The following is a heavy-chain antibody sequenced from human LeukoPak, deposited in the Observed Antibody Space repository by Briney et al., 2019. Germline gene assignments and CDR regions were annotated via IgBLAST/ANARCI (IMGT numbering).Heavy chain of an antibody. D-gene: IGHD1-26*01. V-gene: IGHV4-61*08. CDR1: CGSISSGGFY. CDR2: IYYSGST. J-gene: IGHJ5*02. Sequence: SETLSLTCTVSCGSISSGGFYWSWIRQHPGKGLEWIGYIYYSGSTNYNPSLKSRVTISVDASKNQFSLKLSSVTAADTAVYYCARAWTPNWELLPGFWFDPWGQGTLVTVSS. CDR3: ARAWTPNWELLPGFWFDP.